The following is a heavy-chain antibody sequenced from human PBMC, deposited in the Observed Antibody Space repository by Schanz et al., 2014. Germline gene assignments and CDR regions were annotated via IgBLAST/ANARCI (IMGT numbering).Heavy chain of an antibody. Sequence: EVQLLESGGGLVQPGGSLRLSCAASGFTFSSYAMSWVRQAPGKGLEWVSALSGSGGSTYYADSVKGRFTISRDNSKNTLYLQMSSLRHEDSAVYYCVKDAYCAGDCLPAEYFQHWGQGTLVTVSS. CDR3: VKDAYCAGDCLPAEYFQH. V-gene: IGHV3-23*01. J-gene: IGHJ1*01. CDR2: LSGSGGST. D-gene: IGHD2-21*02. CDR1: GFTFSSYA.